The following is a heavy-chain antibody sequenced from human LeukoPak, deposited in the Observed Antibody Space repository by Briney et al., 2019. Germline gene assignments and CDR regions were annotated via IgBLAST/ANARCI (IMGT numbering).Heavy chain of an antibody. Sequence: PGGSLRLSCAASGFTFDDYGMSWVRQAPGKGLEWVSGINWNGGSTGSADSVKGRFTISRDNAKNSLYLQMNSLRAEDTALYYCARDATPPITIFGVVIAYYYYYYMDVWGKGTTVTVSS. CDR1: GFTFDDYG. V-gene: IGHV3-20*04. CDR2: INWNGGST. J-gene: IGHJ6*03. D-gene: IGHD3-3*01. CDR3: ARDATPPITIFGVVIAYYYYYYMDV.